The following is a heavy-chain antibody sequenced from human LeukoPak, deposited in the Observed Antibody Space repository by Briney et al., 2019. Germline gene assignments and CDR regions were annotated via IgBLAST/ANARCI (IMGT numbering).Heavy chain of an antibody. Sequence: GGSLRLSCAASGFTFNNYWMKWVRQAPGKGLEWVSAISGSGGSTYYADSVKGRFTISRDNSKNTLYLQMNSLRAEDAAVYYCAKVDPAAAEEPDYWGQGTLVTVSS. CDR2: ISGSGGST. D-gene: IGHD6-13*01. J-gene: IGHJ4*02. CDR3: AKVDPAAAEEPDY. V-gene: IGHV3-23*01. CDR1: GFTFNNYW.